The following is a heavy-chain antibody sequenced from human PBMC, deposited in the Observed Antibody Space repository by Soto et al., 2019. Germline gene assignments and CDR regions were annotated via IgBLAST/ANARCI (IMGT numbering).Heavy chain of an antibody. D-gene: IGHD3-16*01. CDR1: GYSFTTYW. J-gene: IGHJ6*02. CDR3: ARLGIWSYGMDV. Sequence: GESLKISCQGSGYSFTTYWIGRVRQMPGKGLEWMGIIYPGNSDIRYSPSFQGQVTISADKSISTAYLKWSGLKASDTAMYYCARLGIWSYGMDVWGQGTTVTVS. CDR2: IYPGNSDI. V-gene: IGHV5-51*01.